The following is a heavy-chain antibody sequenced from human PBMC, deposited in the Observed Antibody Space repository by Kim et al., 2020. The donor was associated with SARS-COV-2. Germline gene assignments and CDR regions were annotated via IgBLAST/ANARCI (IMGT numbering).Heavy chain of an antibody. J-gene: IGHJ5*02. D-gene: IGHD4-17*01. V-gene: IGHV1-24*01. Sequence: ASVKVSCKVSGYTLTELSMHWVRQAPGKGLEWMGGFDPEDGETIYAQKFQGRVTMTEDTSTDTAYMELSSLRSEDTAVYYCATDSDYGGNGDPWGQGTLVTVSS. CDR3: ATDSDYGGNGDP. CDR1: GYTLTELS. CDR2: FDPEDGET.